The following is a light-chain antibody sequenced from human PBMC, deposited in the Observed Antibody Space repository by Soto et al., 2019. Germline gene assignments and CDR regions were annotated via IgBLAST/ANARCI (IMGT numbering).Light chain of an antibody. CDR3: LQYDNLPPLT. CDR2: DPS. CDR1: QDISNY. Sequence: DIQMTQSPSSLSASVGDRVTITCQASQDISNYLNWYQQKPGKAPKLLIYDPSNLETGVPSRFSGSGSGADFTFTISSLQPEDVATDYCLQYDNLPPLTFGGGTKVEIK. J-gene: IGKJ4*01. V-gene: IGKV1-33*01.